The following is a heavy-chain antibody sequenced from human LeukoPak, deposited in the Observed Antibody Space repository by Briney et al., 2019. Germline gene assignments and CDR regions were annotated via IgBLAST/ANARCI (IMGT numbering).Heavy chain of an antibody. Sequence: SQTLSLSCAMSGDRVSRNSAGWNWIRQSPWRGLEWLGRTYYRSKWYNDYAVSVKRRITINPDTTKNQSSLQLNTVTPEDTAVYYCAGMVGDSGSLDYWGQGTLVTVSS. V-gene: IGHV6-1*01. CDR3: AGMVGDSGSLDY. D-gene: IGHD1-26*01. CDR1: GDRVSRNSAG. J-gene: IGHJ4*02. CDR2: TYYRSKWYN.